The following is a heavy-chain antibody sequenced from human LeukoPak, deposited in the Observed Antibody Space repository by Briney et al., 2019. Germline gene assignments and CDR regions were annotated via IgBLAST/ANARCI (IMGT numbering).Heavy chain of an antibody. Sequence: PGGSLRLSCATSEFTFSSYAIHWVRQAPGKGLEWVAVISNDGSRKYYADSVKGRFTISRDNSRNTLDLEMNSLRVEDTAVYYCARAMSSGWSLRSDYWGQGTLVTVSS. D-gene: IGHD6-19*01. V-gene: IGHV3-30-3*01. J-gene: IGHJ4*02. CDR2: ISNDGSRK. CDR1: EFTFSSYA. CDR3: ARAMSSGWSLRSDY.